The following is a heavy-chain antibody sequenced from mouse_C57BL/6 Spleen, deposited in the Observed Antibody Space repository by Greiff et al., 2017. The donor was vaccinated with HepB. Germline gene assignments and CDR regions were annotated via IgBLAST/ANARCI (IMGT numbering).Heavy chain of an antibody. CDR1: GYTFTDYY. CDR2: IYPGSGNT. Sequence: QVQLQQSGAELVRPGASVKLSCKASGYTFTDYYINWVKQRPGQGLEWIARIYPGSGNTYYNEKFKGKATLTAEKSSSTAYMQLSSLTSEDSAVYFCARRDYGYDEYYAMDYWGQGTSVTVSS. CDR3: ARRDYGYDEYYAMDY. V-gene: IGHV1-76*01. D-gene: IGHD2-2*01. J-gene: IGHJ4*01.